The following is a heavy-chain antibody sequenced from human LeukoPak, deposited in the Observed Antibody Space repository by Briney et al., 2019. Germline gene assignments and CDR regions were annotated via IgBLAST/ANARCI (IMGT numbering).Heavy chain of an antibody. CDR2: INHSGST. Sequence: SETLSLTCAVYGGSFSGYYWSWIRQPPGKGLEWVGEINHSGSTNYNPSLKSRVTISVDTSKNQFSLKLSSVTAADTAVYYCARSSTRLPDYWGQGTLVTVSS. V-gene: IGHV4-34*01. D-gene: IGHD3-3*02. J-gene: IGHJ4*02. CDR3: ARSSTRLPDY. CDR1: GGSFSGYY.